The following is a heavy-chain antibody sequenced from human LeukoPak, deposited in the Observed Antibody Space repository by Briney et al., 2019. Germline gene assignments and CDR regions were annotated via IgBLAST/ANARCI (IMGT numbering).Heavy chain of an antibody. CDR1: GFTFSSYG. CDR3: AKRGWRGVVVPAAAFDF. D-gene: IGHD2-2*01. CDR2: ISGSGGST. J-gene: IGHJ4*02. Sequence: PGGSLRLSCAASGFTFSSYGMHWVRQAPGRGLEWVSTISGSGGSTYYADSVKDRFTISRDNSKNTLYLQMNSLRVEDTALYYYAKRGWRGVVVPAAAFDFWGQGTLVTVSS. V-gene: IGHV3-23*01.